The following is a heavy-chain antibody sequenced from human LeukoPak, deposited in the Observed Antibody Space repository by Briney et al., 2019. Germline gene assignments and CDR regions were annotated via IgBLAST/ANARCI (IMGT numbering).Heavy chain of an antibody. V-gene: IGHV1-69*01. D-gene: IGHD3-3*01. CDR2: IIPIFGTA. CDR3: ARASFTIFGVVIDIHWFDP. CDR1: GGTFSSYA. Sequence: GSSVKVSCKASGGTFSSYAISWVRQAPGQGLEWMGGIIPIFGTASYAQKFQGRVTITADESTSTAYMELSSQRSEDTAVYYCARASFTIFGVVIDIHWFDPWGQGTLVTVSS. J-gene: IGHJ5*02.